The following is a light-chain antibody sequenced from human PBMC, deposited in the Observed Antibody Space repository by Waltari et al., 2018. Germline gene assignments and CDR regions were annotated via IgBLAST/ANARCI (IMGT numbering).Light chain of an antibody. Sequence: QSVLTQPPSASGTPGQRVTISCSGSGSNIGSNTVNWYQPLPGTAPKLPIYSNNQRPSGVPDRFSGSKSGTSASLAIRGLQSEDEAYYYCAAWDDSLNGYVVFGGGTKLTVL. CDR3: AAWDDSLNGYVV. CDR2: SNN. CDR1: GSNIGSNT. V-gene: IGLV1-44*01. J-gene: IGLJ2*01.